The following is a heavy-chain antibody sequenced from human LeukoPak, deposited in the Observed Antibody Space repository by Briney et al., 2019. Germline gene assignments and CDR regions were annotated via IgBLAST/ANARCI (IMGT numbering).Heavy chain of an antibody. D-gene: IGHD6-6*01. J-gene: IGHJ6*02. Sequence: GASVNVSCKASGYTFTSYGISWVRQAPGQGLEWMGWINAYNGNTNYAQKLQGRVTMTTDTSTSTAYMELRSLRSDDTAVYYCARDSSSSADYYYGMDVWGQGTTVTVSS. CDR3: ARDSSSSADYYYGMDV. V-gene: IGHV1-18*01. CDR2: INAYNGNT. CDR1: GYTFTSYG.